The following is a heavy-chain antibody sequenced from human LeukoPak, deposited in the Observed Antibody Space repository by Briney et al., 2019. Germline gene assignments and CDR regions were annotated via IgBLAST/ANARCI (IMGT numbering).Heavy chain of an antibody. CDR1: GGSISSYY. CDR2: IYYSGSA. D-gene: IGHD2-2*01. CDR3: ARTPRGRYQLPNFDY. V-gene: IGHV4-39*01. Sequence: SETLSLTCTVSGGSISSYYWGWIRQPPGKGLEWIGSIYYSGSAYYNPSLKSRVTISVDTSKNQFSLKLSSVTAADTAVYYCARTPRGRYQLPNFDYWGQGTLVTVSS. J-gene: IGHJ4*02.